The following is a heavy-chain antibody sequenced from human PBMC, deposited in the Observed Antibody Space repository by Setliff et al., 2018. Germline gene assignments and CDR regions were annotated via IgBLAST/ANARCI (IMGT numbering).Heavy chain of an antibody. CDR2: ISSSGSTI. Sequence: GGSLRLSCAASGFTFSSYWMHWIRQAPGKGLEWVSYISSSGSTIYYADSVKGRFTISRDNSKNTLYLQMDSLRAEDTAVYYCAKDRRPTIAVAGTLLNGYFDYWGQGTLVTVSS. CDR1: GFTFSSYW. J-gene: IGHJ4*02. V-gene: IGHV3-48*01. D-gene: IGHD6-19*01. CDR3: AKDRRPTIAVAGTLLNGYFDY.